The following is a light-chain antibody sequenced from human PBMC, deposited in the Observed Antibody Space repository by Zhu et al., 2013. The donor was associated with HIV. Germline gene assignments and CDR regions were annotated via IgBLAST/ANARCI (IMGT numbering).Light chain of an antibody. CDR2: GKN. CDR1: SLRTYF. V-gene: IGLV3-19*01. J-gene: IGLJ1*01. Sequence: SSELTQDPAVSVALGQTVRITCQGDSLRTYFANWYQQKPGQAPVLVIYGKNNRPSGIPDRFSGSSSGNTASLTITASQAEDEADYYCNSRDSSGNHYVFASGTKVTVL. CDR3: NSRDSSGNHYV.